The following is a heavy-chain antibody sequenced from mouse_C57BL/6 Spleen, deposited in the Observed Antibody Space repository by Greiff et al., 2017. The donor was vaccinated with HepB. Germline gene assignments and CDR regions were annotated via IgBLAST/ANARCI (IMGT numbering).Heavy chain of an antibody. CDR2: ISYDGSN. D-gene: IGHD1-1*01. CDR3: ARTLNYYGSSSFDY. V-gene: IGHV3-6*01. CDR1: GYSITSGYY. Sequence: DVKLQESGPGLVKPSQSLSLTCSVTGYSITSGYYWNWIRQFPGNKLEWMGYISYDGSNNYNPSLKNRISITRDTSKNQFFLKLNSVTTEDTATYYCARTLNYYGSSSFDYWGQGTTLTVSS. J-gene: IGHJ2*01.